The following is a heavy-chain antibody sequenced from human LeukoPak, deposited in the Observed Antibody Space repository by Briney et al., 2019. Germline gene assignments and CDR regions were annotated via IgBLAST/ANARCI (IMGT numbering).Heavy chain of an antibody. CDR3: ARGNYGSGSYYNDHFDY. D-gene: IGHD3-10*01. CDR1: GVSISSGGYS. Sequence: SQTLSLTCAVSGVSISSGGYSWSWIRQPPGKGLEWIGYIYHSGSTYYNPSLKSRITISVDRSKNQFSLKLSSVTAADTAVYYCARGNYGSGSYYNDHFDYWGQGTLVTVSS. V-gene: IGHV4-30-2*01. J-gene: IGHJ4*02. CDR2: IYHSGST.